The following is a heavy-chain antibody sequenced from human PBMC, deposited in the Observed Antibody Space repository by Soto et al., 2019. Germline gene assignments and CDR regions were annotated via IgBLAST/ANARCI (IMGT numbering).Heavy chain of an antibody. CDR3: AKGRGGWGNYGMDV. D-gene: IGHD6-19*01. CDR1: GFTFSRYA. CDR2: ISYDGRNE. V-gene: IGHV3-30*18. J-gene: IGHJ6*02. Sequence: QVKLVESGGGVVQPGRSLRLSCVASGFTFSRYAMDWVRQAPGKGLKWVAIISYDGRNEYYADSVKGRFTISRDNSKNTLYLQMNSLSPEDRAVYNCAKGRGGWGNYGMDVWAKGPRSPSP.